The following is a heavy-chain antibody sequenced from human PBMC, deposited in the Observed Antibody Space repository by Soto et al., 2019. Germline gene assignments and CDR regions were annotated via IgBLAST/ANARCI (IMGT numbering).Heavy chain of an antibody. CDR1: GYTFTTYS. J-gene: IGHJ3*02. CDR3: SRGNSGAFDI. D-gene: IGHD6-19*01. CDR2: MNPLNGDT. Sequence: QVQLVQSGAEVKKPGASVKVSCKASGYTFTTYSMHWVRQAPGQRLEWMGWMNPLNGDTKYSQRFQGRLTIIRDTSASTAHMELSSLRSEDTAIYYCSRGNSGAFDIWGQGTMVTFSS. V-gene: IGHV1-3*01.